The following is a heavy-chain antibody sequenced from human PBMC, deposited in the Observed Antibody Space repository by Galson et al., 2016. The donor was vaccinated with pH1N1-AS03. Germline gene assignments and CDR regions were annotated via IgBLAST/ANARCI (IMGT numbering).Heavy chain of an antibody. Sequence: QSGAEVKKPGESLKISCKGSGYTFTKYWVGWVRQMPGKGLEWMGIIFPGDSDTSYRPSFQGQLTISADKSISTAYLQLTSLKASDTAMYYCARRAYGDYVDYFDYWCQGTLVTVSS. CDR2: IFPGDSDT. CDR3: ARRAYGDYVDYFDY. V-gene: IGHV5-51*01. D-gene: IGHD4-17*01. J-gene: IGHJ4*02. CDR1: GYTFTKYW.